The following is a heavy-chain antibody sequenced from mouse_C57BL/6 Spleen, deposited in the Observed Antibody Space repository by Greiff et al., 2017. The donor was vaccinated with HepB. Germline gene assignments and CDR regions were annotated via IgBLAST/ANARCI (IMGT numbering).Heavy chain of an antibody. CDR2: IHPNSGST. Sequence: QVQLQQPGAELVKPGASVKLSCKASGYTFTSYWMHWVKQRPGQGLEWIGMIHPNSGSTNYNEKFKSKATLTVDKSSSTAYMQLSSLTSEDSAVYYCAREAYYYGSSYDYWGQGTTLTVSS. CDR1: GYTFTSYW. J-gene: IGHJ2*01. CDR3: AREAYYYGSSYDY. D-gene: IGHD1-1*01. V-gene: IGHV1-64*01.